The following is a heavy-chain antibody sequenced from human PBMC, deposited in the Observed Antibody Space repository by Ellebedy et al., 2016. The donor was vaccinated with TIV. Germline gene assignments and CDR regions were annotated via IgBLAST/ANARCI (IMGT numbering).Heavy chain of an antibody. CDR1: GFTFSSYA. CDR2: IRGSGVST. D-gene: IGHD2-2*02. J-gene: IGHJ1*01. CDR3: AKDPGYCSSTSCYRDFQH. V-gene: IGHV3-23*01. Sequence: GGSLRLXXAASGFTFSSYAMSWVRQAPGKGLEWVSAIRGSGVSTYYADSVKGRFTISRDNSKNTLYLQMNSLRAEDTAVYYCAKDPGYCSSTSCYRDFQHWGQGTLVTVSS.